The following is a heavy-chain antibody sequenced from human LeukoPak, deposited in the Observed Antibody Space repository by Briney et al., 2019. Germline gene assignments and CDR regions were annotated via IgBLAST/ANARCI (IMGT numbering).Heavy chain of an antibody. V-gene: IGHV1-8*03. J-gene: IGHJ6*02. CDR1: GYTFTSYD. CDR3: ARDRIIVVPSSIPTYYYYGLDV. Sequence: ASVKVSCKASGYTFTSYDINWVRQATGQGLEWMGWMNPNSGNTGYAQKFQGRVTITRNTSISTAYMELSSLRSEDTAVYYCARDRIIVVPSSIPTYYYYGLDVWGQGTAVTVSS. D-gene: IGHD2-2*02. CDR2: MNPNSGNT.